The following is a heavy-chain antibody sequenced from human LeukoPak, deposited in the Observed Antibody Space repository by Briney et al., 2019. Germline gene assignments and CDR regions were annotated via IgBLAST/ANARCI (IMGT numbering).Heavy chain of an antibody. CDR2: IYYSWTT. J-gene: IGHJ4*02. CDR3: AREGGANRPLDY. CDR1: GGSISSSSYY. V-gene: IGHV4-39*02. Sequence: SETLSLTCTVSGGSISSSSYYWGWIRQPPGKGLEWIGNIYYSWTTYCNPSLKSRVTMSVDTSKNQFSLKLSSVTAADTAVYYCAREGGANRPLDYWGQGTLVTVSS. D-gene: IGHD4/OR15-4a*01.